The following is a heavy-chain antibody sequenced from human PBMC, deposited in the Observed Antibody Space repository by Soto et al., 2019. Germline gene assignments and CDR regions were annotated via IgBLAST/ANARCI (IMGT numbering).Heavy chain of an antibody. Sequence: SETLSLTCAVYGQSFSGYYWSWIRQPPEKGMEWIGEINHSGSTNYNPSLKSRITVNADTSKNQFSLHLNSVTPEVTAVYYCAGSSSLQWYYMDVWDKGTTVTVSS. V-gene: IGHV4-34*01. J-gene: IGHJ6*03. CDR3: AGSSSLQWYYMDV. CDR1: GQSFSGYY. D-gene: IGHD2-2*01. CDR2: INHSGST.